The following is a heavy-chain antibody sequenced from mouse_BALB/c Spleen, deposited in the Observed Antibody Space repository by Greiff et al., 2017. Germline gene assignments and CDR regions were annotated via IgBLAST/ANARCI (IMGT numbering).Heavy chain of an antibody. J-gene: IGHJ4*01. CDR2: ISSGSSSN. Sequence: EVKLVESGGGLVQPGGSRKLSCAASGFTFSSFGMHWVRQAPEKGLEWVAYISSGSSSNYYADTVKGRFTISRDNPKNTLFLQMTSLRSEDTAMYYCTGRSYYDYGDGVMDYWGQGTSVTVSS. CDR1: GFTFSSFG. V-gene: IGHV5-17*02. D-gene: IGHD2-4*01. CDR3: TGRSYYDYGDGVMDY.